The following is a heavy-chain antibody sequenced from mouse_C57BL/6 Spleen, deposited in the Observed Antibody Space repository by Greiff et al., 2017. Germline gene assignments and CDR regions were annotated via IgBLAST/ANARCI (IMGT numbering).Heavy chain of an antibody. Sequence: EVKLLESGPELVKPGASVKIPCKASGYTFTDYDMDWVKQSHGKSLEWIGDINPNNGGTIYNQKFKGKATLTVDKSSSTAYMELRSLTSEDTAVYYCARGAYWGQGTLVTVSA. CDR2: INPNNGGT. J-gene: IGHJ3*01. CDR3: ARGAY. V-gene: IGHV1-18*01. CDR1: GYTFTDYD.